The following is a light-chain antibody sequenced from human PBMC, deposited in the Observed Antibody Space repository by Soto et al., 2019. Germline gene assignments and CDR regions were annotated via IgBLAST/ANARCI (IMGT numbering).Light chain of an antibody. V-gene: IGLV2-14*03. Sequence: QSALTQPASVSGSPGQSITISCTGSSSDIGRYNYVSWYQQLPGKAPKLMIYEVSNRPSGVSNRFSGSKSDNTASLSISGLQTEDEADYYCGSYTSATTWVFGGGTKLTVL. J-gene: IGLJ3*02. CDR2: EVS. CDR1: SSDIGRYNY. CDR3: GSYTSATTWV.